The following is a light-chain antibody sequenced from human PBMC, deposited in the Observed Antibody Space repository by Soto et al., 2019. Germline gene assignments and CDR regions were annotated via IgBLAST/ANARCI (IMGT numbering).Light chain of an antibody. CDR2: NAA. V-gene: IGKV1-39*01. Sequence: DIQMTQSPSSLSASVGDRVTITCRASQGVSGYLHWYQVKPGKAPKLLIYNAASLQSGGPSRFSGSGYGTAFSRTISSLQPEDFGTDYCPQTYSTPPYTFGQGTKLEI. CDR1: QGVSGY. CDR3: PQTYSTPPYT. J-gene: IGKJ2*01.